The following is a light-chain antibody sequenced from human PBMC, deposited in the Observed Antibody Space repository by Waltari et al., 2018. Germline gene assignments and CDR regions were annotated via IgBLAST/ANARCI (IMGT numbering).Light chain of an antibody. CDR3: SSYTTSTTLL. Sequence: QSALTQPASVSGSPGQSITISCTASSTDVGAYTFVSWYQQHPGKVPKLILYDVGNRPSGISHRCSASKSGNTASLTISGLQEEDEGEYYCSSYTTSTTLLFGTGTRLTVL. CDR1: STDVGAYTF. V-gene: IGLV2-14*01. J-gene: IGLJ1*01. CDR2: DVG.